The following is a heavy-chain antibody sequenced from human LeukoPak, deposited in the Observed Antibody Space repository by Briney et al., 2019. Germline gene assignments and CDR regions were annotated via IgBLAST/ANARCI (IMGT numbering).Heavy chain of an antibody. Sequence: GGSLRLSCAASGFTFSSYGMHWVRQAPGKGLEWVAVIWYDGSNKYYADSVKGRFTISRDNSKNTLYLQMNSLRAEDTAVYYCARDPLGYCSGGSCYHFDYWGQGTLVTVSS. V-gene: IGHV3-33*01. CDR1: GFTFSSYG. D-gene: IGHD2-15*01. J-gene: IGHJ4*02. CDR2: IWYDGSNK. CDR3: ARDPLGYCSGGSCYHFDY.